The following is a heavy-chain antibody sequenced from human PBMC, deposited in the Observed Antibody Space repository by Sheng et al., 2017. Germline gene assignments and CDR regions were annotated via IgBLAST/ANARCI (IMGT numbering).Heavy chain of an antibody. CDR2: ISSSSSYI. V-gene: IGHV3-21*01. J-gene: IGHJ6*02. CDR3: ARDRGSGKNYYYYYGMDV. D-gene: IGHD3-10*01. Sequence: EVQLVESGGGLVKPGGSLRLSCAASGFTFSSYSMNWVRQAPGKGLEWVSSISSSSSYIYYADSVKGRFTISRDNAKNSLYLQMNSLRAEDTAVYYCARDRGSGKNYYYYYGMDVWGRRDHGHRLL. CDR1: GFTFSSYS.